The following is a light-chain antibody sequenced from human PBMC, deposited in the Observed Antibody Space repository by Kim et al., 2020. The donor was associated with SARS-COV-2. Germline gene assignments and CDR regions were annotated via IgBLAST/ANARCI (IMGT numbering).Light chain of an antibody. CDR2: EGT. J-gene: IGLJ2*01. V-gene: IGLV3-1*01. Sequence: SYELTQPPSVSVSPGQTAIITCSGDKLGDKYACWYQQRPGQSPVLVIYEGTERPSGIPERFSGSKSGTTATLTISGTQATDEADYYCQAWDSRTVIFGGGTQRTVL. CDR1: KLGDKY. CDR3: QAWDSRTVI.